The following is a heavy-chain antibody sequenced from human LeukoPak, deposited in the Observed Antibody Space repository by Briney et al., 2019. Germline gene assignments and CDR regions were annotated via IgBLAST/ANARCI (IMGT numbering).Heavy chain of an antibody. V-gene: IGHV3-30*02. J-gene: IGHJ5*02. CDR3: AKDNPIEKVPGLGPGS. D-gene: IGHD2-2*01. CDR2: IQFHGSDI. CDR1: GFTFSNSG. Sequence: GGSLRLSCAASGFTFSNSGMHWVRQAPGRGLEWVAFIQFHGSDIFYADSVEGRFTISGDNSKNTLYLQMNSLRPEDTAVYYCAKDNPIEKVPGLGPGSWGQGTLVTVSS.